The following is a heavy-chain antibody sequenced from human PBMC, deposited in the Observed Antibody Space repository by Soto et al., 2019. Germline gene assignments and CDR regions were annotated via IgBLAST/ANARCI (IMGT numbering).Heavy chain of an antibody. J-gene: IGHJ6*02. CDR1: GGTFSSYA. D-gene: IGHD3-10*01. CDR3: ARDPPTYYYGSGSYLYGMDV. Sequence: ASVKVSCKASGGTFSSYAISWVRQAPGQGLEWMGGIIPIFGTANYAQKFQGRVTITADESTSTAYMELSSLRSEDTAVYYCARDPPTYYYGSGSYLYGMDVWGQGTTVTVSS. CDR2: IIPIFGTA. V-gene: IGHV1-69*13.